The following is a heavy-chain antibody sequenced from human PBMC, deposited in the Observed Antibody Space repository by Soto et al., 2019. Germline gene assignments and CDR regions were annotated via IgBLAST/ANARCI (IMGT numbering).Heavy chain of an antibody. J-gene: IGHJ6*03. CDR2: INHSGST. CDR1: GGSFSGYY. Sequence: QVQLQQWGAGLLKPSETLSLTCAVYGGSFSGYYWSWIRQPPGKGLEWIGEINHSGSTNYNPSLKSRVTISVDTSKNQFSLKLSSVTAADTAVYYCARGIYSNYHPLYYYYMDVWGQGTTVTVSS. V-gene: IGHV4-34*01. CDR3: ARGIYSNYHPLYYYYMDV. D-gene: IGHD4-4*01.